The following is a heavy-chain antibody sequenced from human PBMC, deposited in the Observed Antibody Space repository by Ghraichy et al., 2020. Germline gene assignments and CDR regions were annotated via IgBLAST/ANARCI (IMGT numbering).Heavy chain of an antibody. J-gene: IGHJ2*01. CDR2: INHSGST. D-gene: IGHD4-17*01. CDR1: GGSFSGYY. V-gene: IGHV4-34*01. Sequence: SETLSLTCAVYGGSFSGYYWSWIRQPPGKGLEWIGEINHSGSTNYNPSLKSRVTISVDTSKNQFSLKLSSVTAADTAVYYCARGTTTVTTSYLWYLGYWYFDLWGRGTLVTVSS. CDR3: ARGTTTVTTSYLWYLGYWYFDL.